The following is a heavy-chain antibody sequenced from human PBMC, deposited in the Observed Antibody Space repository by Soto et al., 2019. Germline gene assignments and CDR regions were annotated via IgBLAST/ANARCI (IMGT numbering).Heavy chain of an antibody. CDR3: VKEGYYYDSIGYYYGWFDP. Sequence: GGSLRLSCSASGFTFSSYAMHWVRQAPGKGLEYVSAISSNGGSTYYADSVKGRFTISRDNSKNTLYLQMSSLRAEDTAVYYCVKEGYYYDSIGYYYGWFDPWGQGTLVTVSS. D-gene: IGHD3-22*01. J-gene: IGHJ5*02. CDR1: GFTFSSYA. V-gene: IGHV3-64D*06. CDR2: ISSNGGST.